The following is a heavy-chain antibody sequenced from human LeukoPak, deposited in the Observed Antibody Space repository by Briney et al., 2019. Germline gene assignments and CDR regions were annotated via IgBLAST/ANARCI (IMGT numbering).Heavy chain of an antibody. Sequence: RASVKVSCKASGGTFSSYAISWVRQAPGQGLEWMGGIIPIFGTANYAQKFQGRVTITTDESTSTAYMELSSLRSEDTAVYYCAREGYCSGGSCYRVAFDIWGQGTMVIVSS. CDR3: AREGYCSGGSCYRVAFDI. V-gene: IGHV1-69*05. CDR2: IIPIFGTA. J-gene: IGHJ3*02. D-gene: IGHD2-15*01. CDR1: GGTFSSYA.